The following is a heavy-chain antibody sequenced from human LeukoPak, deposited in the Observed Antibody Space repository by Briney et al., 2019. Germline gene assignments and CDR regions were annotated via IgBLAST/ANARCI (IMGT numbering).Heavy chain of an antibody. J-gene: IGHJ3*02. CDR3: ARDMGDWGRAFDI. CDR2: IYSGGST. V-gene: IGHV3-53*01. Sequence: PGGSLRLSCAASGLTVSRNYMSWVRQAPGQGLEWVSVIYSGGSTIYADSVKGRFTISRDNSKNTLFLQMNSLRDEDTAVYYCARDMGDWGRAFDIWGQGTMVTVSS. CDR1: GLTVSRNY. D-gene: IGHD7-27*01.